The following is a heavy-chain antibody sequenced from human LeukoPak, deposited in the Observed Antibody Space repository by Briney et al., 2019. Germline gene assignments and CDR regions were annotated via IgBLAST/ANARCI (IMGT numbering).Heavy chain of an antibody. CDR1: GFTFSDYY. CDR3: ARDGDCSSTSCTFVDY. Sequence: GGSLRLSCAASGFTFSDYYMSWIRQAPGKGLEWVSYISSSGSTIYYADSVKGRFTISRDNAKNSLYLQMNSLRAEDTAMYYCARDGDCSSTSCTFVDYWGQGTLATVSS. J-gene: IGHJ4*02. CDR2: ISSSGSTI. V-gene: IGHV3-11*04. D-gene: IGHD2-2*03.